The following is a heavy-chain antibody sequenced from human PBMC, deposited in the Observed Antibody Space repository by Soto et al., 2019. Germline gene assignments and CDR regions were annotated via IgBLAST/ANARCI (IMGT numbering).Heavy chain of an antibody. CDR3: ARGDCVGGSCYSLAGSFYYYMDV. Sequence: EVKLVESGGGLAQPGGSLRLSCAASGFTFSNYWMYWVRQAPGQGLVWVSRINSDGSVSRYADSVKGRLTISRDNVKNPLYLQMNSLRVEDTAVYYCARGDCVGGSCYSLAGSFYYYMDVWGKGTTVTVFS. D-gene: IGHD2-15*01. CDR2: INSDGSVS. J-gene: IGHJ6*03. CDR1: GFTFSNYW. V-gene: IGHV3-74*01.